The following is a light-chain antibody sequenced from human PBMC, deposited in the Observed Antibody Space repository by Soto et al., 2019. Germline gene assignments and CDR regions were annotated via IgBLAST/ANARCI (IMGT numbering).Light chain of an antibody. V-gene: IGKV3-11*01. CDR2: DAS. CDR1: QSVGSY. Sequence: PGARATLSCRASQSVGSYLAWYQQKPGQAPRLLIYDASNRATGIPARFTGSGSETDFTLTISSLEAEDFAVYYCQQRKNWQVTFGQGTKVDI. CDR3: QQRKNWQVT. J-gene: IGKJ1*01.